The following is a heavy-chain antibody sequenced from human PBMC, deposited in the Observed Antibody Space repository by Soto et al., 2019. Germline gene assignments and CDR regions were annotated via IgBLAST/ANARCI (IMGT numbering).Heavy chain of an antibody. Sequence: GGSLRLSCAASGFTFSSYGMHWVRQAPGKGLEWVAVIWYDGSNKYYVDSVKGRFTISRDNAKNSLYLQMNSLRAEDTAVYYCARGKYYYDSSGYYPDAFDIWGQGTMVTVSS. CDR1: GFTFSSYG. CDR3: ARGKYYYDSSGYYPDAFDI. D-gene: IGHD3-22*01. V-gene: IGHV3-33*03. CDR2: IWYDGSNK. J-gene: IGHJ3*02.